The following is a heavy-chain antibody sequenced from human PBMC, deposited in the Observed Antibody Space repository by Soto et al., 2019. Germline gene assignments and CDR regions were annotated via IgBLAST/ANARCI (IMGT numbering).Heavy chain of an antibody. D-gene: IGHD6-13*01. CDR1: GFTFRGFT. Sequence: GGSLRLSCAASGFTFRGFTMNWVRQAPGKGLEWVSTISSNSAYIYYTDALRGRFTISRDNAKNSLHLQMNSLRAEDTAVYYCTRDASRDSSARGWFDPWGRGTLVTVSS. CDR2: ISSNSAYI. V-gene: IGHV3-21*01. CDR3: TRDASRDSSARGWFDP. J-gene: IGHJ5*02.